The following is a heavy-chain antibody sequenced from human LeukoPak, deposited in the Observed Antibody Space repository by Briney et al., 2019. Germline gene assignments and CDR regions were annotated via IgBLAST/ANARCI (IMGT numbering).Heavy chain of an antibody. D-gene: IGHD1-20*01. CDR1: GFTFSSYV. Sequence: GGSLTLSCAASGFTFSSYVMIWVRQAPGKGLEWVSVISGGTGSAHYADSVKGRFTISRDNSKNTLCLQMNSLRAEDTAVYFCANGIQPNNWIPGVWGQGTLVTVSS. V-gene: IGHV3-23*01. CDR3: ANGIQPNNWIPGV. CDR2: ISGGTGSA. J-gene: IGHJ4*02.